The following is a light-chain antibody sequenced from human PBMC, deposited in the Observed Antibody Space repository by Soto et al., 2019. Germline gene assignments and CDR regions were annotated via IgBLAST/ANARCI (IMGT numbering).Light chain of an antibody. CDR1: SSDVGGYNY. V-gene: IGLV2-8*01. CDR3: TPYAGNNNFV. CDR2: EVT. J-gene: IGLJ1*01. Sequence: QSVLTQPPSASGSPGQSVTISCTGTSSDVGGYNYVSWYQQHPGKAPKLMIYEVTKRPSGVPDRFSGSKSGNTASLTVSGLQAEEEADYYCTPYAGNNNFVFGNGTKFTVL.